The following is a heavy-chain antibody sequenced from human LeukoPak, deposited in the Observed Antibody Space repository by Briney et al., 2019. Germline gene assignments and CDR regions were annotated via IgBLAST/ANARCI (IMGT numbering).Heavy chain of an antibody. J-gene: IGHJ4*02. V-gene: IGHV4-4*07. CDR1: GGSISSHY. D-gene: IGHD3-9*01. CDR2: IYTSAST. Sequence: PSETLSLTCTVSGGSISSHYWSWVRQPAGKGLEWIGRIYTSASTNYNPTLKSRVTMSVDTSKNQFSLSLSSVTAADTAMYYCARESDWLHWGQGTLVTVSS. CDR3: ARESDWLH.